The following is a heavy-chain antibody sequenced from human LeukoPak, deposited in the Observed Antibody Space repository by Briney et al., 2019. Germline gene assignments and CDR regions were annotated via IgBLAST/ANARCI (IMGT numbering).Heavy chain of an antibody. Sequence: GGSLRLSCAASGFTFSDFWMHWVRQAPGEGLVWVSRINSGGTVTNYADSVKGRLTISRDNAKNTLYLQMNSLRAEDTALYYCAKDIMVRGVIIRYFDYWGQGTLVTVSS. V-gene: IGHV3-74*01. D-gene: IGHD3-10*01. CDR2: INSGGTVT. CDR1: GFTFSDFW. J-gene: IGHJ4*02. CDR3: AKDIMVRGVIIRYFDY.